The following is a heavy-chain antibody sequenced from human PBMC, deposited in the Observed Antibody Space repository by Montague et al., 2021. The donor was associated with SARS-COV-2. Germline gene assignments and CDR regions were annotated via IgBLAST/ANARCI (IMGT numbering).Heavy chain of an antibody. J-gene: IGHJ6*02. CDR3: AKDMGGAVAVPPHYYYYGMDV. CDR1: GFTFDDYA. V-gene: IGHV3-9*01. CDR2: ISWNSGSI. Sequence: SLRLSRAASGFTFDDYAMHWVRQAPGKGLEWVSGISWNSGSIGYADSVKGRFTISGDNAKNSLYLQMNSLRAEDTALYYCAKDMGGAVAVPPHYYYYGMDVWGQGTTVTVSS. D-gene: IGHD6-19*01.